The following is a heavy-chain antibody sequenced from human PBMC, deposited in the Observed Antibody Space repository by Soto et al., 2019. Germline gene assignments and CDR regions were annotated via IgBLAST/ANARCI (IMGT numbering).Heavy chain of an antibody. Sequence: ASVKVSCKAAGYTFTSYAMHWVRQAPGPRLEWMGWISAYNGNTNYAQKLQGRVTMTTDTSTSTAYMELRSLRSDDTAVYYCASYPSPLFDWGQGTLVTVSS. J-gene: IGHJ4*02. CDR3: ASYPSPLFD. CDR2: ISAYNGNT. CDR1: GYTFTSYA. D-gene: IGHD3-3*01. V-gene: IGHV1-18*01.